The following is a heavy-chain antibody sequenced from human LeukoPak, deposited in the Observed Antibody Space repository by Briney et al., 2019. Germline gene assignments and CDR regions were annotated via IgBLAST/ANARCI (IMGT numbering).Heavy chain of an antibody. CDR3: ARARQLPFDY. CDR2: INPSGGTT. D-gene: IGHD1-26*01. J-gene: IGHJ4*02. Sequence: ASVKVSCKASGYSFTNYYMHWVRQAPGQGLEWMGIINPSGGTTSYTQKFQGRVTMTRDTSPSTVYMELSSLRSEDTAVYYCARARQLPFDYWGQGTLVTVSS. CDR1: GYSFTNYY. V-gene: IGHV1-46*01.